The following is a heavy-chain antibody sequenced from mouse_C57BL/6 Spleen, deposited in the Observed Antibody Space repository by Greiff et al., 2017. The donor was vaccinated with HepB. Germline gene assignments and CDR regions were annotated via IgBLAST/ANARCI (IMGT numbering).Heavy chain of an antibody. CDR3: ARSGLGPYYFDY. Sequence: EVKLMESGPELVKPGASVMISCKASGYSFTDYNMNWVKQSNGKSLEWIGVINPNYGTTSYNQKFKGKATLTVDQSSSTAYMQLNSLTSEDSAVYYCARSGLGPYYFDYWGQGTTLTVSS. V-gene: IGHV1-39*01. J-gene: IGHJ2*01. CDR2: INPNYGTT. D-gene: IGHD4-1*01. CDR1: GYSFTDYN.